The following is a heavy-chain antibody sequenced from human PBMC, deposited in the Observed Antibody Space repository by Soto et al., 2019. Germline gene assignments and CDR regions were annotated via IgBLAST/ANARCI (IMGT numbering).Heavy chain of an antibody. CDR1: GGSVSSGSYY. CDR3: ARGAVVVTAILPDY. CDR2: IYYSGST. J-gene: IGHJ4*02. D-gene: IGHD2-21*02. Sequence: PSETLSLTCTVSGGSVSSGSYYWSWIRQPPGKGLEWIGYIYYSGSTNYNPSLKSRVTISVDTSKNQFSLKLNSVTAGDTAVYYCARGAVVVTAILPDYWGQGILGTVSS. V-gene: IGHV4-61*01.